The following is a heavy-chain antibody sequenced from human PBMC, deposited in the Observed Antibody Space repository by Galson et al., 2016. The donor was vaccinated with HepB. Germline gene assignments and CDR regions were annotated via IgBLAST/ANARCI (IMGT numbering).Heavy chain of an antibody. Sequence: ETLSLTCAVYGGSFSGYFWSWIRQPPGKGLEWIGKINHSGSTNYNPSVKSRVTISVDTSKNHFSLKLSSVTAADTAVYYCASKIIMYDFWSLDWGQGTLVTVSS. J-gene: IGHJ4*02. D-gene: IGHD3-3*01. CDR2: INHSGST. CDR3: ASKIIMYDFWSLD. CDR1: GGSFSGYF. V-gene: IGHV4-34*01.